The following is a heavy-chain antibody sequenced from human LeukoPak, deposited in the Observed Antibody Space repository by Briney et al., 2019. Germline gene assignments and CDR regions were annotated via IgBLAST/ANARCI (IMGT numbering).Heavy chain of an antibody. Sequence: SETLSLTCTVSGGSISSGGYYWSWIRQHPGQGLEWIGYIYYSGSTYYNPSLKSRVTISVDTSKNQFSLKLSSVTAADTAVYYCARSGGSYSFDPWGQGTLVTVSS. CDR1: GGSISSGGYY. J-gene: IGHJ5*02. CDR3: ARSGGSYSFDP. D-gene: IGHD2-15*01. V-gene: IGHV4-31*03. CDR2: IYYSGST.